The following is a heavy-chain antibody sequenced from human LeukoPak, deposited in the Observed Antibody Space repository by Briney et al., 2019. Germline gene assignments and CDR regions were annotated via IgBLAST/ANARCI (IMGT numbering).Heavy chain of an antibody. CDR2: IYYSGST. D-gene: IGHD1-26*01. J-gene: IGHJ4*02. CDR1: GGPISSYY. CDR3: ARLSGSSRDRFDY. Sequence: SETLSLTCTVSGGPISSYYWSWIRQPPGKGLEWIGYIYYSGSTNYNPSFKSRVTISVDTSKNQFSLKLSSVTAADTAVYYCARLSGSSRDRFDYWGQGTLVTVSS. V-gene: IGHV4-59*08.